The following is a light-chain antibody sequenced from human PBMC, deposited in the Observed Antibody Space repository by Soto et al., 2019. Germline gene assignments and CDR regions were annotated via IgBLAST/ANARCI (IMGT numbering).Light chain of an antibody. CDR3: QTWGTGINYV. Sequence: VLTQSPPSPASPGASVKLPFPLSKGDNSYAIAWHQQQPEKGPRYLMKVNSDGSHTKGDGIPDRFSGSSSGAERYLIISSLQSEDEADYYCQTWGTGINYVFGTGTKVTVL. CDR2: VNSDGSH. J-gene: IGLJ1*01. V-gene: IGLV4-69*01. CDR1: KGDNSYA.